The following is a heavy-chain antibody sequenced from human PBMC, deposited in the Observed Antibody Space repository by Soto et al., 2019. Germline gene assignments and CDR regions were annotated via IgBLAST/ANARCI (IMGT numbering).Heavy chain of an antibody. V-gene: IGHV4-30-4*01. CDR3: ATENPVDGMDV. Sequence: PXASLSLTCTVCGGCISSGDYYWSCIRQPPGKGLEWIGYIYYSGSTYYNPSLKSRVTISVDTSKNQFSLKLSSVTAADTAVYSRATENPVDGMDVWAQGTTVTVSS. CDR1: GGCISSGDYY. CDR2: IYYSGST. J-gene: IGHJ6*02.